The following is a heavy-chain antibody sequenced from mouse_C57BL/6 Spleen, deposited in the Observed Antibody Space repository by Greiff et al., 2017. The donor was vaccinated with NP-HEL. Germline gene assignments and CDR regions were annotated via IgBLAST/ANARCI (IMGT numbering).Heavy chain of an antibody. D-gene: IGHD1-1*01. CDR3: ARREYYPYAMDY. V-gene: IGHV1-52*01. Sequence: QVQLKESGAELVRPGSSVKLSCKASGYTFTSYWMHWVKQRHIQGLEWIGYIDPSDSETHYNQKFKDKATLTVDKSSSTACMQLSSLTSEDSAVYYCARREYYPYAMDYGGRGTSVTVST. CDR1: GYTFTSYW. J-gene: IGHJ4*01. CDR2: IDPSDSET.